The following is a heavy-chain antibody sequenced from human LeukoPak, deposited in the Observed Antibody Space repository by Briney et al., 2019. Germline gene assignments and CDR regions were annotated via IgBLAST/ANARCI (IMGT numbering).Heavy chain of an antibody. CDR2: IYYSGST. V-gene: IGHV4-31*03. Sequence: AAETLSLTCTVSGDSISSGGYYWSWIRQHPGKGLEWIEYIYYSGSTYYNPSLKSRVTISVDTSKNQFSLKLSSVTAADTAVYYCARHRDLPAEIDYWGQGTLVTVSS. D-gene: IGHD2-2*01. J-gene: IGHJ4*02. CDR1: GDSISSGGYY. CDR3: ARHRDLPAEIDY.